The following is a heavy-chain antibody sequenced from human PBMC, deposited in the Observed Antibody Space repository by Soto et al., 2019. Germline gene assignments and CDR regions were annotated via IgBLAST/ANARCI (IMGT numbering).Heavy chain of an antibody. CDR2: ISYDGSNK. D-gene: IGHD3-10*01. J-gene: IGHJ4*02. V-gene: IGHV3-30*18. CDR3: AKFSGDLYGSGGYEDY. CDR1: GFTFSSYG. Sequence: QVQLVESGGGVVQPGRSLRLSCAASGFTFSSYGMHWVRQAPGKGLEWVAVISYDGSNKYYADSVKGRFTISRDNSKNTLYLQMNSLRAEDTAVYYCAKFSGDLYGSGGYEDYWGQGTLVTVSS.